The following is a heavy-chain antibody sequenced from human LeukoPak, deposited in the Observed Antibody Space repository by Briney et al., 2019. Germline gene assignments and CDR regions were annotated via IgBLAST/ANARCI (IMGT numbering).Heavy chain of an antibody. J-gene: IGHJ4*02. CDR1: GYTFTGYY. CDR2: INPNSGGT. CDR3: ARDRRGYSYGFDY. Sequence: ASVKVSCKASGYTFTGYYMHWVRQAPGQGLEWMGWINPNSGGTNYAQKFQGRVTMTRDTSISTVYMELSSLRSEDTAVYYCARDRRGYSYGFDYWGQGTLVTVSS. V-gene: IGHV1-2*02. D-gene: IGHD5-18*01.